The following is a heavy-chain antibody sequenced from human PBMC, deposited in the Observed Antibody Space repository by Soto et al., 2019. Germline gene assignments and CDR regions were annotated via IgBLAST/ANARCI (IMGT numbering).Heavy chain of an antibody. CDR3: ASALGLRPYYFDY. CDR2: INPSGGST. CDR1: GYTFTSYY. Sequence: ASVKVSCKASGYTFTSYYMHWVRQAPGQGLEWMGIINPSGGSTSYAQKFQGRVTMSRDTSTSTVYMELSSLRSEDTAVYYCASALGLRPYYFDYWGQGTLVTVSS. J-gene: IGHJ4*02. D-gene: IGHD5-12*01. V-gene: IGHV1-46*01.